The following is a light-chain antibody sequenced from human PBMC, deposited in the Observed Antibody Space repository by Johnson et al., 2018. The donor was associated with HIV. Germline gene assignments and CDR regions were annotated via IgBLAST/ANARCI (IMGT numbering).Light chain of an antibody. J-gene: IGLJ1*01. V-gene: IGLV1-51*01. CDR1: SSNIGNNY. CDR3: GTWDSSLSGV. Sequence: QSALTQPPSVSAAPGQKVTISCSGSSSNIGNNYVSWYQQLPGTAPKLLIYDNNKRPSGIPDRFSGSTSGTSATLGITGLQTGDEADYYCGTWDSSLSGVFGTGTKVTVL. CDR2: DNN.